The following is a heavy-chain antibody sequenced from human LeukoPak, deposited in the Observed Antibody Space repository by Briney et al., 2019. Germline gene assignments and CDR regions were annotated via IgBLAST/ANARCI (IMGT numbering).Heavy chain of an antibody. D-gene: IGHD6-13*01. CDR3: TRDVGAAGY. V-gene: IGHV3-7*05. CDR1: GFMFSSYW. Sequence: GGSLRLSCTASGFMFSSYWMSWVRQAPGKGLEWVANIKKDGTEKYYVDSVKGRFTISRDNAKNSLYLQMNSLRAEDTAVYYCTRDVGAAGYWGQGTLVTVSS. CDR2: IKKDGTEK. J-gene: IGHJ4*02.